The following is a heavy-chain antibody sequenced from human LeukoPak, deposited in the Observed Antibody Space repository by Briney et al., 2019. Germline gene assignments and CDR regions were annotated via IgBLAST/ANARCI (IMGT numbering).Heavy chain of an antibody. CDR1: GFTFSSYS. V-gene: IGHV3-48*01. CDR3: ARDLNDFWSGYSYDY. Sequence: TGGSLRLSCAASGFTFSSYSMNWVRQAPGKGLEWVSYISSSSSTIYYADPVKGRFTISRDNAKNSLYLQMNSLRAEDTAVYYCARDLNDFWSGYSYDYWGQGTLVTVSS. CDR2: ISSSSSTI. D-gene: IGHD3-3*01. J-gene: IGHJ4*02.